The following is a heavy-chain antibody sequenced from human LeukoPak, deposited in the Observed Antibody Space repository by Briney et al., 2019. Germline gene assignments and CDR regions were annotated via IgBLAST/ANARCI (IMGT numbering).Heavy chain of an antibody. CDR1: GDSISSGGYY. CDR3: ARDPPPGWNQGAISDY. V-gene: IGHV4-30-2*01. Sequence: SETLSLTCSVSGDSISSGGYYWSWIRQPPGKGLEWIGYIYYSGSTYYNPSLKSRVTISVDTSKNQFSLKLSSVTAADTAVYYCARDPPPGWNQGAISDYWGQGTLVTVSS. D-gene: IGHD1-1*01. CDR2: IYYSGST. J-gene: IGHJ4*02.